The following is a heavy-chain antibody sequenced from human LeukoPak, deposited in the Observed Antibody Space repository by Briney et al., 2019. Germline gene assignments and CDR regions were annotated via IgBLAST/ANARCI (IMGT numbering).Heavy chain of an antibody. CDR1: GVTFSDYY. J-gene: IGHJ4*02. Sequence: GGSLRLSCAASGVTFSDYYMSWIRQAPGKGLEWVSYISSSSSYANYADSVKGRFTTSRDNAKSSLYLQMNRLRAEDTALYYCARGAGGEVPHDYWGQGALVTVSS. CDR2: ISSSSSYA. CDR3: ARGAGGEVPHDY. D-gene: IGHD3-10*01. V-gene: IGHV3-11*06.